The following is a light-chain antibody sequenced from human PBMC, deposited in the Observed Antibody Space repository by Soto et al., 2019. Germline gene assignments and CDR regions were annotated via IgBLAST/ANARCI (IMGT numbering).Light chain of an antibody. CDR2: ENS. V-gene: IGLV1-51*02. CDR3: GTWDSSLIAL. CDR1: SSNIGSND. J-gene: IGLJ1*01. Sequence: QSVLTQPPSVSAAPGQKVTISCSGNSSNIGSNDVSWYQQLPGKAPKLLIYENSQRPSGIPDRFSGSKSGTSATLGITGLQTGYEADYYCGTWDSSLIALFGTGTNVTVL.